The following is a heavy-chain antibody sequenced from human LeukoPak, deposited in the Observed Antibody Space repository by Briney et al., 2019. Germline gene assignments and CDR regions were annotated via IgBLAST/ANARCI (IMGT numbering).Heavy chain of an antibody. J-gene: IGHJ6*03. V-gene: IGHV4-34*01. D-gene: IGHD3-10*01. CDR3: ARGPRYGSGSYFYYYNYMDV. CDR1: GGSFSGYY. Sequence: PSETLSLTCAVYGGSFSGYYWSWIRQPPGKGLEWIGEINHSGSTNYNPSLKSRVTISVDTSKNQFSLKLSSVTAADTAVYYCARGPRYGSGSYFYYYNYMDVWGKGTTVTVSS. CDR2: INHSGST.